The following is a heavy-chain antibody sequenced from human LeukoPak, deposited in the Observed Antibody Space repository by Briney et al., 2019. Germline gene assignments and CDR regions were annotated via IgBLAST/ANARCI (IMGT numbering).Heavy chain of an antibody. D-gene: IGHD3-3*01. CDR2: IYHSGST. Sequence: SETLSLTCTVSGYSISSGYYWGWIRQPPWKGLEWIGSIYHSGSTYYNPSLKSRVTISVDTSKNQFSLKLSSVTAADTAVYYCARVGPVITIFGANNYFDYWGQGTLVTVSS. V-gene: IGHV4-38-2*02. CDR1: GYSISSGYY. J-gene: IGHJ4*02. CDR3: ARVGPVITIFGANNYFDY.